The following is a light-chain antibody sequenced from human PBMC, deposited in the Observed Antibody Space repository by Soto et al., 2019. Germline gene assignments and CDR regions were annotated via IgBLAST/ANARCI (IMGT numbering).Light chain of an antibody. Sequence: QSVLTQAPSVSAAPGQTARISCSGRNSNIGNTYLSWYQQLPGTAPQLLIYDNSHRPSGIPDRFSGSKSGTSATLGITGLQAGDEADYYCGTWDSGLSAVVFGGGTKVTVL. CDR2: DNS. CDR3: GTWDSGLSAVV. CDR1: NSNIGNTY. V-gene: IGLV1-51*01. J-gene: IGLJ2*01.